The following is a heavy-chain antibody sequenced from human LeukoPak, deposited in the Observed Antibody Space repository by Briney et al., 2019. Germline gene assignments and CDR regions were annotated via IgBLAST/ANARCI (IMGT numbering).Heavy chain of an antibody. Sequence: GGSLRLSCAASGFTFRDYSMNWVRQAPGKGLEWVSYTSTSSSTIHYADSVKGRFTISRDNAKNSLYLQMNSLRVEDTAVYYCARGPAVADYYQHYYMDVWGKGTTVTVSS. CDR1: GFTFRDYS. V-gene: IGHV3-48*01. CDR3: ARGPAVADYYQHYYMDV. J-gene: IGHJ6*03. D-gene: IGHD6-19*01. CDR2: TSTSSSTI.